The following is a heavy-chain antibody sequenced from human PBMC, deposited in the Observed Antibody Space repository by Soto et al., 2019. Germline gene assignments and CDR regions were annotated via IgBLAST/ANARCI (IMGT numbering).Heavy chain of an antibody. D-gene: IGHD3-16*01. J-gene: IGHJ1*01. CDR1: GGTFSTFT. CDR2: IIPFLNMS. Sequence: QVQLVQSGADVKKPGSSVKVSCKTFGGTFSTFTLSWVRQAPGQGLLWMGRIIPFLNMSNIEAPFLGRLTITADESTSTAYMELGSLTRDDTAIYFCATLGAKTDHWGPGTRVTVSS. V-gene: IGHV1-69*01. CDR3: ATLGAKTDH.